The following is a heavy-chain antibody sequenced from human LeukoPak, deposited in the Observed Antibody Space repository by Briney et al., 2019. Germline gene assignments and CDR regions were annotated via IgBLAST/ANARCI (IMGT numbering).Heavy chain of an antibody. CDR3: ARGRKWLVATFDY. J-gene: IGHJ4*02. CDR1: GGSISSSSYY. V-gene: IGHV4-39*07. D-gene: IGHD6-19*01. CDR2: IYYSGST. Sequence: KSSETLSLTCTVSGGSISSSSYYWGWIRQPPGKGLEWIGSIYYSGSTNYNPSLKSRVTISVDTSKNQFSLKLSSVTAADTAVYYCARGRKWLVATFDYWGQGTLVTVSS.